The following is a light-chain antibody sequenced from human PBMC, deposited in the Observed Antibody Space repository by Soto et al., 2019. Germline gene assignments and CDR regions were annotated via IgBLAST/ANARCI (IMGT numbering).Light chain of an antibody. J-gene: IGKJ1*01. CDR3: QQRATWPWT. CDR1: QSIAIY. Sequence: IVLTQSPATLSFSPREEATLSCRASQSIAIYLAWYQQKSGQSPRLLIYDTSNRAPGIPDRFSGSASGTDFTLTISSLEPEDFAVYYCQQRATWPWTFGQGTTVEIK. V-gene: IGKV3-11*01. CDR2: DTS.